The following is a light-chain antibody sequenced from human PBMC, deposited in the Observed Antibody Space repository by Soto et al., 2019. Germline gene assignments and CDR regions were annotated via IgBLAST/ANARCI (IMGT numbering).Light chain of an antibody. CDR1: PSLSTRY. J-gene: IGKJ5*01. V-gene: IGKV3-20*01. Sequence: SVLTQSPGTLSLFPGERATLSCRASPSLSTRYLAWYQQQPGQAPRLLIYGASSRATGIPDRFSGSGSGTDFTLTISRREPEDCAVYHCQQYGSSPTCGQGTRLEIK. CDR3: QQYGSSPT. CDR2: GAS.